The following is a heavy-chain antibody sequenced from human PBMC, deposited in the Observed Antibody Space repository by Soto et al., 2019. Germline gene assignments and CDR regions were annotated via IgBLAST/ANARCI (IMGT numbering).Heavy chain of an antibody. CDR3: GRSPWVSDSSGWSNWFDP. CDR2: IYYSGSS. J-gene: IGHJ5*02. V-gene: IGHV4-59*08. CDR1: GGSISSYY. Sequence: SETLSLTCTVSGGSISSYYWSWIRQPPGKGLEWIGYIYYSGSSNYNPSLKSRVTISVDTSKNQFSLKLSSVTAADTAVYYCGRSPWVSDSSGWSNWFDPWGQGTLVTVSS. D-gene: IGHD6-19*01.